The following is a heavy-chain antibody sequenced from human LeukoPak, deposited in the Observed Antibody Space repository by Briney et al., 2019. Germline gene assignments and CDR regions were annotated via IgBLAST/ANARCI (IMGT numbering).Heavy chain of an antibody. CDR2: IYYSGST. Sequence: PGGSLRLSCAASGFTFSSYAMSWVRQAPGKGLEWIGTIYYSGSTYYNPSLKSRVTISVDTSKNQFSLKLSSVTAADTAVYYCGEPGYWGQGTLVTVSS. J-gene: IGHJ4*02. CDR3: GEPGY. CDR1: GFTFSSYA. D-gene: IGHD1-14*01. V-gene: IGHV4-59*05.